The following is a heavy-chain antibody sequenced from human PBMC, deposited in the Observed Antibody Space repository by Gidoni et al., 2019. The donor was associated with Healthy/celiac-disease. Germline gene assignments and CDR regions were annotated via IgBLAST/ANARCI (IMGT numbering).Heavy chain of an antibody. J-gene: IGHJ4*02. Sequence: EVQLVESGGGLVQPGGSLRLSCAPSGFPYSSYSMNWVRQAPGKGLEWVSYISSSSSTIYYADSVKGRFTISRDNAKNSLYLQMNSLRAEDTAVYYCARSGLNYDFWSGFDYWGQGTLVTVSS. D-gene: IGHD3-3*01. V-gene: IGHV3-48*01. CDR3: ARSGLNYDFWSGFDY. CDR1: GFPYSSYS. CDR2: ISSSSSTI.